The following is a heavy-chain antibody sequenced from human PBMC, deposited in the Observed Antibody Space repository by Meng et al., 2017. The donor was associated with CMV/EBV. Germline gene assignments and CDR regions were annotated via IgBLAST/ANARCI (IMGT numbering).Heavy chain of an antibody. CDR1: GGSISSSSYY. V-gene: IGHV4-39*07. Sequence: SETLSLTCTVSGGSISSSSYYWGWIRQPPGKGLEWIGSIYHSGSTYYNPSLKSRVTISVDTSKNQFSLKLSSVTAADTAVYYCARGQWLQGWDWGQGTLVTVSS. D-gene: IGHD5-24*01. CDR2: IYHSGST. J-gene: IGHJ4*02. CDR3: ARGQWLQGWD.